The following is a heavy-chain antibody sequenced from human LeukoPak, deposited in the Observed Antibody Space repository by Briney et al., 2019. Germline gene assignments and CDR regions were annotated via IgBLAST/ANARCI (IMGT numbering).Heavy chain of an antibody. CDR3: AKDFAISIGGDNAFDI. Sequence: GGSLRLSCAASGFTFYDYAMHWVRQAPGKGLEWVSGISWNSGSIVYADSVKGRFTISRDNAKNSLYLQMNSLRAEDTALYFCAKDFAISIGGDNAFDIWGQGTMVTVSS. V-gene: IGHV3-9*01. CDR1: GFTFYDYA. CDR2: ISWNSGSI. J-gene: IGHJ3*02. D-gene: IGHD2/OR15-2a*01.